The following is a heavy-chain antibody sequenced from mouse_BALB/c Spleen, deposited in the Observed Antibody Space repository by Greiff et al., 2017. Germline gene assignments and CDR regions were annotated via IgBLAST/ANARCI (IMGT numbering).Heavy chain of an antibody. J-gene: IGHJ1*01. D-gene: IGHD2-4*01. CDR3: ARTRYDYDKGYFDV. V-gene: IGHV1-67*01. CDR2: ISTYSGNT. Sequence: VQLVESGPELVRPGVSVKISCKGSGYTFTDYAMHWVKQSHAKSLEWIGVISTYSGNTNYNQKFKGKATMTVDKSSSTAYMELARLTSEDSAIYYCARTRYDYDKGYFDVWGAGTTVTVSS. CDR1: GYTFTDYA.